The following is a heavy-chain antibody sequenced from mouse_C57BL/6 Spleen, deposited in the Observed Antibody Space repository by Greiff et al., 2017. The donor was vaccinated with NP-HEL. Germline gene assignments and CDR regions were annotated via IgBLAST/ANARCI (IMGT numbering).Heavy chain of an antibody. V-gene: IGHV1-50*01. J-gene: IGHJ3*01. CDR3: APLPGFAY. Sequence: QVQLQQPGAELVKPGASVKLSCKASGYTFTSYWMQWVKQRPGQGLEWIGEIDPSDSYTNYNQKFKGKATLTVDTSSSTAYMQLSSLTSEDSAVYYCAPLPGFAYWGQGTLVTVSA. CDR1: GYTFTSYW. CDR2: IDPSDSYT.